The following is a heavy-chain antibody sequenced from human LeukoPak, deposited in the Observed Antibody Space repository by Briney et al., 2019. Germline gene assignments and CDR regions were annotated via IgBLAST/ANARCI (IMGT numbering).Heavy chain of an antibody. V-gene: IGHV4-59*08. J-gene: IGHJ4*02. CDR2: VYYSGDT. CDR3: ARHPFATPFDY. D-gene: IGHD2-15*01. Sequence: SEALSLTCTVSGDSVSGVYWSWIRQPPGKGLEWIGYVYYSGDTNYNPSLKSRVTMSLDTSKNQVSLRLSSVTAADTAVYYCARHPFATPFDYWGRGTLLTVSS. CDR1: GDSVSGVY.